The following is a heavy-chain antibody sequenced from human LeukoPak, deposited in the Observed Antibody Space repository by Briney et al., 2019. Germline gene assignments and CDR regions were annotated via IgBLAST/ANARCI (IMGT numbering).Heavy chain of an antibody. J-gene: IGHJ4*02. CDR1: GFTFSSYW. V-gene: IGHV3-7*03. CDR3: ARSIAAAGDY. CDR2: IKEDGSDK. Sequence: GGSLRLSCAVSGFTFSSYWMSWVRQAPGKGLEWVANIKEDGSDKNYVDSVKGRFTISRDNAKNSLFLQMNSLRAEDTAVYYCARSIAAAGDYWGQGTLVTVS. D-gene: IGHD6-13*01.